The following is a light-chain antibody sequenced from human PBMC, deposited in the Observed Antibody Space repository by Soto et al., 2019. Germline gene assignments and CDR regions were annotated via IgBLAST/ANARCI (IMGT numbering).Light chain of an antibody. J-gene: IGLJ1*01. V-gene: IGLV2-14*01. Sequence: ALTQPASVSGSPGQSITISCTGTSSDVGGYKYVSWYQQYPDKAPKLMIYEVSNRPSGVSNRFSGSKSGNTASLTISGLQAEDEADYYCSSYTSSSTYVFGTGTKVTVL. CDR3: SSYTSSSTYV. CDR2: EVS. CDR1: SSDVGGYKY.